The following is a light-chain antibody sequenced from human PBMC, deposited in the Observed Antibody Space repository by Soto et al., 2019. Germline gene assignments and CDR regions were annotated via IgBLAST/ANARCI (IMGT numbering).Light chain of an antibody. CDR2: LGS. CDR3: MQVLQTPYT. V-gene: IGKV2-28*01. Sequence: DIVMTQSPLSLPVIPGEPASISCRSSGYLQRSHGYSYLDWYLQKPGQSPQLLIYLGSNRASGVPDRFSGSGSGTDFTLKISRVEAEDVGVYYCMQVLQTPYTFGQGTRLEIK. J-gene: IGKJ2*01. CDR1: GYLQRSHGYSY.